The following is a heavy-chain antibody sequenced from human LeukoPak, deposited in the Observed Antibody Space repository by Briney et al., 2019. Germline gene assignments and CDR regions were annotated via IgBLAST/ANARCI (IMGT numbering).Heavy chain of an antibody. CDR2: IKQDGSEK. Sequence: PGGSLRLSCAASGFTFSSHWMSWVRQAPGKGLEWVANIKQDGSEKYYVDSVKGRFTISRDNAKNSLYLQMSSLRAEDTAMYYCARDYVAAGISWDYWGQGTLVTVSS. D-gene: IGHD6-13*01. CDR3: ARDYVAAGISWDY. J-gene: IGHJ4*02. V-gene: IGHV3-7*01. CDR1: GFTFSSHW.